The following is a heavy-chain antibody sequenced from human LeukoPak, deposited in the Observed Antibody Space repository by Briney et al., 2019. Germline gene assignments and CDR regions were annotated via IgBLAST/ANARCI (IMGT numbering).Heavy chain of an antibody. CDR2: INPNSGGT. Sequence: ASVKVSCKASGYTFTGYYMHWVRQAPGQGLEWMGWINPNSGGTNYAQKFQGRVTMTRDTSISTAYMELSRLRSDDTAVYYCARVVLTYYYGSGSRHFDYWGQGTLVTVSS. CDR3: ARVVLTYYYGSGSRHFDY. D-gene: IGHD3-10*01. V-gene: IGHV1-2*02. CDR1: GYTFTGYY. J-gene: IGHJ4*02.